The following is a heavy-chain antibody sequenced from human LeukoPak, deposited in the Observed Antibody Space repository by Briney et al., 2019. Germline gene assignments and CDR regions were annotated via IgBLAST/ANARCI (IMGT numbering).Heavy chain of an antibody. D-gene: IGHD3-22*01. Sequence: SGGSLRLSCAASGFTFSSYAMHWVRQAPGKGLEYVSAISSNGGSTYYANSVEGRFTISRDNSKNTLYLQMGSLRAEDMAVYYCARVDYDSSGYPDYWGQGTLVTVSS. V-gene: IGHV3-64*01. CDR1: GFTFSSYA. CDR2: ISSNGGST. J-gene: IGHJ4*02. CDR3: ARVDYDSSGYPDY.